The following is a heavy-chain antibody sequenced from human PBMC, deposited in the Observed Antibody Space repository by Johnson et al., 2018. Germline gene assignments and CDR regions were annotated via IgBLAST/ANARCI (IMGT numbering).Heavy chain of an antibody. J-gene: IGHJ3*02. CDR3: ARDREVQLNMIEACDI. CDR2: MNPNSGNT. CDR1: GYTFTSYD. V-gene: IGHV1-8*01. Sequence: QVQLVQSGAEVKKPGASVKVSCKASGYTFTSYDINWVRQATGQGLEWMGWMNPNSGNTGYAQKFQGRVTMTRNTSISTAYMELSSLRSEDTAGYYCARDREVQLNMIEACDIWGQGTMVTVSS. D-gene: IGHD3-22*01.